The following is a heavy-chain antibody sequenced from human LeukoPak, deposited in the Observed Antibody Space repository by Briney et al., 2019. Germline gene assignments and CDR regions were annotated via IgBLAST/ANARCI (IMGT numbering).Heavy chain of an antibody. CDR3: AKPPRQYYFDSTGYYY. CDR2: ISGNGGST. J-gene: IGHJ4*02. V-gene: IGHV3-23*01. CDR1: GFTVSSNY. D-gene: IGHD3-22*01. Sequence: GGSLRLSCAASGFTVSSNYVSWVRQAPGKGLEWVSSISGNGGSTYYADSVKGRFTISRDNSKNTLYLQMNSLRAEDTAVYYCAKPPRQYYFDSTGYYYWGQGTLVTVSS.